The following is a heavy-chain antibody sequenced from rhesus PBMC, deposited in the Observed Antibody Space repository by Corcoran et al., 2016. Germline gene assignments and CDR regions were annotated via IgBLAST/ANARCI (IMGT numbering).Heavy chain of an antibody. CDR2: IKKKADGGTA. CDR1: GFTFSNFW. V-gene: IGHV3-16*02. J-gene: IGHJ4*01. D-gene: IGHD6S26*01. Sequence: EVQLVESGGGLVQPGGSLRLSCAASGFTFSNFWMSWVRQAPGKGLDWVGRIKKKADGGTAAYADSVKGIFTISRDDSKNTLYLQMNSLKTEDTAVYYCTRGGSGWSGYFDYWGQGVLVTVSS. CDR3: TRGGSGWSGYFDY.